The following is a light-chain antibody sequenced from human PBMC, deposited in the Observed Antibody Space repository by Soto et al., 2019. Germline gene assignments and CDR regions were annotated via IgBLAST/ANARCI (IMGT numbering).Light chain of an antibody. V-gene: IGKV3-20*01. CDR1: QTVRNNY. Sequence: EFVLTQSPGTLSLSPGERATLSCRASQTVRNNYLAWYQQKPGQAPRLLIYDASSRATGIPDRFSGGGSGTDFTLTISRLEPEDFAVYYCQQYGSSPWTFGRGTKVDIK. J-gene: IGKJ1*01. CDR3: QQYGSSPWT. CDR2: DAS.